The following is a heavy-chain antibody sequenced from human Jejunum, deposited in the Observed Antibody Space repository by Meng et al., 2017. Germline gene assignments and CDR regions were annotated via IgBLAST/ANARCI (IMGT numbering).Heavy chain of an antibody. Sequence: QVPLLWSAPGLGPSCGTCFLTCAVSGGSISGSSWWSWGRQPPGKGLEWIGEIYHTGSTNYNPSLSSRVTISADTSKNQFSLELSSVTAADTAVYYCATDVYGDGLAYLDYWGQGSLVTVSS. CDR1: GGSISGSSW. V-gene: IGHV4-4*02. D-gene: IGHD4-17*01. CDR2: IYHTGST. J-gene: IGHJ4*02. CDR3: ATDVYGDGLAYLDY.